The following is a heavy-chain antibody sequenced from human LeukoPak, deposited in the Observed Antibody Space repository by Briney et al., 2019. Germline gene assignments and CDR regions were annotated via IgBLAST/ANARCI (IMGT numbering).Heavy chain of an antibody. Sequence: GSLRLSCAAPGFTFSSYSMNWVRQAPGKGLEWVSYISSSSSTIYYADSVKGRFTISRDNAKNSLYLQMNSLRAEDTAVYYCARSRITMVRGVITHLDYWGQGTLVTVSS. CDR3: ARSRITMVRGVITHLDY. CDR2: ISSSSSTI. CDR1: GFTFSSYS. J-gene: IGHJ4*02. V-gene: IGHV3-48*01. D-gene: IGHD3-10*01.